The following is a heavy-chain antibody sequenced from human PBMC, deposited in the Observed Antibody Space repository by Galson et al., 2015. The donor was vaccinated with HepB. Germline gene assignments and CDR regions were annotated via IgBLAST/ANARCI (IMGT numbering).Heavy chain of an antibody. D-gene: IGHD3-22*01. CDR2: IDPSDSYT. CDR3: ARRDDSSGYFEGKDY. CDR1: GYSFTSYW. Sequence: QSGAEVKKPGESLRISCKGSGYSFTSYWISWVRQMPGKGLEWMGRIDPSDSYTDYSPSFQGHVTISADKSISTAYLQWSSLKASDTAMYYCARRDDSSGYFEGKDYWGQGTLVTVSS. V-gene: IGHV5-10-1*01. J-gene: IGHJ4*02.